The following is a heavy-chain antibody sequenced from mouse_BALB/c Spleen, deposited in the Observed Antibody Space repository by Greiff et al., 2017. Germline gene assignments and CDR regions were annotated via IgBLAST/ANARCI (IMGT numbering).Heavy chain of an antibody. CDR2: IYPDNGGT. D-gene: IGHD4-1*01. CDR3: ATGKFAY. Sequence: EVQLQQSGPELVKPGASVKMSCKASGYTFTDYNMHWVKQSHGKGLEWIGNIYPDNGGTGYNQKFKSKATLTVDNSSITAYMELRSLTSEDSAVYYCATGKFAYWGQGTLVTVSA. CDR1: GYTFTDYN. J-gene: IGHJ3*01. V-gene: IGHV1S29*02.